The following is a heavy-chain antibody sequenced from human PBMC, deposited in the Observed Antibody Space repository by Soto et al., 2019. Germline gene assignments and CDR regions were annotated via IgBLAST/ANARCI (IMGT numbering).Heavy chain of an antibody. CDR1: GGSIGSGGYS. D-gene: IGHD5-12*01. CDR2: IYHSGST. J-gene: IGHJ4*02. V-gene: IGHV4-30-2*01. Sequence: PSETLSLTCAVSGGSIGSGGYSWSWIRQPPGKGLEWIGYIYHSGSTHYNPSLKSRVTISVDRSKNQFSLKLSSVTAADTAVYYCAAGGGLPRYYWGQGTLVTVSS. CDR3: AAGGGLPRYY.